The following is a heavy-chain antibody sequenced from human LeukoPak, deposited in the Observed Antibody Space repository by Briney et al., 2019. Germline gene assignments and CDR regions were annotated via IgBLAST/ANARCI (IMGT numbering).Heavy chain of an antibody. V-gene: IGHV1-69*05. J-gene: IGHJ4*02. CDR2: IIPIFGTA. D-gene: IGHD7-27*01. CDR3: ARGLSWGSEEFDY. Sequence: SVRVSCKASGGTFSSYAISWVRQAPGQGLERMGRIIPIFGTANYAQKFQGRVTITTDESTSTAYMELSSLRSEDTAVYYCARGLSWGSEEFDYWGQGTLVTVSS. CDR1: GGTFSSYA.